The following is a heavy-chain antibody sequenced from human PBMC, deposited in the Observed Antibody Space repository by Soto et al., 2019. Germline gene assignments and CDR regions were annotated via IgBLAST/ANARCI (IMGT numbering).Heavy chain of an antibody. J-gene: IGHJ5*02. Sequence: EVQLLESGGGLVQPGGSLRLSCAASGFTFSSYAMSWVRQAPGKGLEWVSAISGSGGSTYYADSVKGRFTISRDNSKNTLYLQMNSLRAEDTAVYYCAKDRVGYYDSSGYGFDPWGQGTLVTVPS. CDR2: ISGSGGST. CDR1: GFTFSSYA. CDR3: AKDRVGYYDSSGYGFDP. V-gene: IGHV3-23*01. D-gene: IGHD3-22*01.